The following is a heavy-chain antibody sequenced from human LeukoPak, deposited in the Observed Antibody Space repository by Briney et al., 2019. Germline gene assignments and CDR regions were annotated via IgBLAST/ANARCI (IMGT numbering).Heavy chain of an antibody. CDR2: ISYDGSNK. Sequence: GRSLRLSCAASGFTFSSYGMHWVRQAPGKGLEWVAVISYDGSNKYYADSVKGRFTISRDNSKNTLYLQMNSLRAEDTAVYYCAKDSPYSSGRGGIYYHYGMDVWGQGTTVTVSS. D-gene: IGHD6-19*01. CDR3: AKDSPYSSGRGGIYYHYGMDV. CDR1: GFTFSSYG. J-gene: IGHJ6*02. V-gene: IGHV3-30*18.